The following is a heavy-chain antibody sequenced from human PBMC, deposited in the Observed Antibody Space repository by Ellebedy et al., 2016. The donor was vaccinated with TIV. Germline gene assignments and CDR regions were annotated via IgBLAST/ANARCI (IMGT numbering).Heavy chain of an antibody. J-gene: IGHJ4*02. CDR2: IKSKSDGETP. CDR1: GFTFPSAW. D-gene: IGHD6-19*01. Sequence: GESLKISCATSGFTFPSAWMTWVRQAPGKGLEWIGHIKSKSDGETPDYVAPVRGRFTISRDDSKNTLYLQMDSLKIEDTAVYYCTSGSGWSLDHWGQGTLVTVSS. V-gene: IGHV3-15*01. CDR3: TSGSGWSLDH.